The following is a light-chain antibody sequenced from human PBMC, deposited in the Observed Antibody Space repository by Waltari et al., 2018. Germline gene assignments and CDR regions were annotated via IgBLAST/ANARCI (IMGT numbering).Light chain of an antibody. CDR3: SSYTTTNTAYV. J-gene: IGLJ1*01. CDR2: CVS. V-gene: IGLV2-14*03. Sequence: QSALTQPASVSGSPGQSITISCTGTTSDVGAYQYVSWYQHHPGKAPKLIIYCVSNRPFGVSNRFSGSKSGITAALTISARQADDEAEYYCSSYTTTNTAYVFGTGTKVTVL. CDR1: TSDVGAYQY.